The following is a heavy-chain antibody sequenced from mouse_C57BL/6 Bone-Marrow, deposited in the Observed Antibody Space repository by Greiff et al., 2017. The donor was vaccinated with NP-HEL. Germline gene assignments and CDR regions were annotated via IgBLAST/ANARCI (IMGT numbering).Heavy chain of an antibody. D-gene: IGHD2-3*01. CDR3: ARSDGYYVRWYFDV. J-gene: IGHJ1*03. CDR2: IDPSDSYT. CDR1: GYTFTSYW. V-gene: IGHV1-59*01. Sequence: QVQLQQPGAELVRPGTSVKLSCKASGYTFTSYWMHWVKQRPGQGLEWIGVIDPSDSYTNYNQKFKGKATLTVDTSSSTAYMQLSSLTSEDSAVYYCARSDGYYVRWYFDVWGTGTTVTVSS.